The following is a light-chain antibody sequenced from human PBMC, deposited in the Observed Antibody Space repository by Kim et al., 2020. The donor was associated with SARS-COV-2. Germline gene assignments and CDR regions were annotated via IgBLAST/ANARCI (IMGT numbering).Light chain of an antibody. CDR1: QSVSSSY. V-gene: IGKV3-20*01. CDR2: GAS. CDR3: QQYGSSSWT. Sequence: SPAERAPLSCRASQSVSSSYLALYQQKPGQAPRLLIYGASSRATGIPDRFSGSGSGTDFTLTISRLEPEDFAVYYCQQYGSSSWTFGQGTKVDIK. J-gene: IGKJ1*01.